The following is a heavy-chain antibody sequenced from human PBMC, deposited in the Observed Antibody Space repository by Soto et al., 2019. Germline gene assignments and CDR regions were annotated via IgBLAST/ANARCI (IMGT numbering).Heavy chain of an antibody. CDR1: GISFPSYA. V-gene: IGHV3-30-3*01. Sequence: GSLRLSCVVSGISFPSYAMHWVRQTPGKGLEWVAVMSAHGDKEYYADSVKGRFTISRDNSKNTLYLQMNSLRASDTAVYYCAKVCYPNYALDYLVQGTLVTVSS. D-gene: IGHD2-15*01. J-gene: IGHJ4*02. CDR3: AKVCYPNYALDY. CDR2: MSAHGDKE.